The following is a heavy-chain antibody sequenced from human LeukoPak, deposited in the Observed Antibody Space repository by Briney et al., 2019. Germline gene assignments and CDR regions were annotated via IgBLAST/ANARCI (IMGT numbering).Heavy chain of an antibody. Sequence: GGSLRLSCAASGFTFSSYWMSWVRQAPGKGLEWVANIKQDGSEEYYVDSVKGRFTISRDNAKNSLYLQMNSLRAEDTAVYYCARVGATYYYYMDVWGKGTTVTVSS. CDR1: GFTFSSYW. J-gene: IGHJ6*03. CDR3: ARVGATYYYYMDV. V-gene: IGHV3-7*01. CDR2: IKQDGSEE. D-gene: IGHD1-26*01.